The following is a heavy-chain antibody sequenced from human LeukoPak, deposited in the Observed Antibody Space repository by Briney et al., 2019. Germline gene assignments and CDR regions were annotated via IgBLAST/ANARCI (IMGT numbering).Heavy chain of an antibody. CDR3: AREGGDFWSGYQYYYYYMDV. J-gene: IGHJ6*03. CDR2: ISAYNGNT. Sequence: ASVKVSCKASGYTFTSYGISWVRQAPGQGLEWMGWISAYNGNTNYAQKLQGRVTMTTDTSTSTAYMELRSLRSDDTAVYYCAREGGDFWSGYQYYYYYMDVWGKGTTVTVSS. D-gene: IGHD3-3*01. V-gene: IGHV1-18*01. CDR1: GYTFTSYG.